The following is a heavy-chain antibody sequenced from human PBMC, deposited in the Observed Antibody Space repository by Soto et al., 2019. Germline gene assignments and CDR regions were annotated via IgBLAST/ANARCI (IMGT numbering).Heavy chain of an antibody. Sequence: SLRLSCTASGFTFGDYAMSWFRQATGKGLEWVGRIKRNADGGTADYAAPVKGRFTISRDDSKNTLYLQMNSLKTEDTAVYYCTTAATTVTTIDYWGQGTLVTVSS. CDR1: GFTFGDYA. CDR3: TTAATTVTTIDY. V-gene: IGHV3-15*01. J-gene: IGHJ4*02. CDR2: IKRNADGGTA. D-gene: IGHD4-17*01.